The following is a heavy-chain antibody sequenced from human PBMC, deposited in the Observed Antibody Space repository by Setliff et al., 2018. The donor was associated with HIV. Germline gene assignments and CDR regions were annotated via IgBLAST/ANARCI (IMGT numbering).Heavy chain of an antibody. CDR2: SIPLFGSI. CDR3: ARVPNQELYFYGMDV. D-gene: IGHD1-7*01. V-gene: IGHV1-69*05. Sequence: SVKVSCKASGDTFNNCAVTWVRQAPGQGLEWMGGSIPLFGSINYAQKFQGRVTITTDESTSTAYMELSSLRSEDTAVYYCARVPNQELYFYGMDVWGQGTTVTVSS. J-gene: IGHJ6*02. CDR1: GDTFNNCA.